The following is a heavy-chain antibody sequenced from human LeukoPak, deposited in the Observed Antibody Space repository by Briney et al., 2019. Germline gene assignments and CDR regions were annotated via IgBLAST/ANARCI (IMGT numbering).Heavy chain of an antibody. D-gene: IGHD6-6*01. J-gene: IGHJ4*02. CDR2: IYNGGTT. Sequence: GGSLRLSCAASGVTSNYMTWVRHAPGKGLEWVSVIYNGGTTYYADSVKGRSTISRDNSKSTLFVYLQMNSLRTDDTALYYCAGGGEAARSLAYWGQGALVTVSS. CDR3: AGGGEAARSLAY. CDR1: GVTSNY. V-gene: IGHV3-66*02.